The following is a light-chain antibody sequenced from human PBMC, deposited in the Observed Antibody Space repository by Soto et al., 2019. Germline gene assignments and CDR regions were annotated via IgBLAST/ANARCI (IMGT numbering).Light chain of an antibody. CDR3: QQSDTFPAT. J-gene: IGKJ4*01. V-gene: IGKV1D-12*01. CDR2: AAS. CDR1: QGIRSW. Sequence: DIQMTQSPSSVSASVGDRVTITCRASQGIRSWLAWYQQRPGKAPKLLISAASSLQSAVPSRFSGSGSGTDFTLTICSLQPDDFATYYCQQSDTFPATFGGGTKVDIK.